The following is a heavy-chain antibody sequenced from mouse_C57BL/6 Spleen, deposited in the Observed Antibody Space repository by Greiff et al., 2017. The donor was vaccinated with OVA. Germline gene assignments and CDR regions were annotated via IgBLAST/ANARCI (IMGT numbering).Heavy chain of an antibody. CDR2: IYPGDGDT. J-gene: IGHJ3*01. CDR3: AREGEIYYGYDGGFAY. CDR1: GYAFSSSW. D-gene: IGHD2-2*01. V-gene: IGHV1-82*01. Sequence: VQRVESGPELVKPGASVKISCKASGYAFSSSWMNWVKQRPGKGLEWIGRIYPGDGDTNYNGKFKGKATLTADKSSSTAYMQLSSLTSEDSAVYFCAREGEIYYGYDGGFAYWGQGTLVTVSA.